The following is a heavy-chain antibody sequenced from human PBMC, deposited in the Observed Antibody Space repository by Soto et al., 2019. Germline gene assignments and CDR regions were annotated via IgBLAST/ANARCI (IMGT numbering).Heavy chain of an antibody. CDR2: IHTTDGT. CDR3: ARALSSAAGLYFDF. CDR1: GGSISSYY. J-gene: IGHJ4*02. V-gene: IGHV4-4*07. Sequence: ASETLSLTCTVSGGSISSYYWSWIRQPAGKGMEWIGRIHTTDGTNYNPSLKSRVTMSIDTSNNQFSLKLSPLTAADTAVYYCARALSSAAGLYFDFWGQGTLVTVSS. D-gene: IGHD6-13*01.